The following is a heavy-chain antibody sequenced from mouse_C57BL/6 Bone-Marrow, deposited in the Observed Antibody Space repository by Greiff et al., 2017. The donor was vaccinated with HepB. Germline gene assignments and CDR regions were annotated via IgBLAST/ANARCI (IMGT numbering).Heavy chain of an antibody. CDR2: INPNNGGT. CDR1: GYTFTDYY. J-gene: IGHJ2*01. V-gene: IGHV1-26*01. Sequence: EVQLQQSGPELVKPGASVKISCKASGYTFTDYYMNWVKQSHGKSLEWIGDINPNNGGTSYNQKFKGKATLTVDKSSSTAYMELRSLTSEDSAVYYCARGGLDYFDYWGQGTTLTVSS. D-gene: IGHD2-2*01. CDR3: ARGGLDYFDY.